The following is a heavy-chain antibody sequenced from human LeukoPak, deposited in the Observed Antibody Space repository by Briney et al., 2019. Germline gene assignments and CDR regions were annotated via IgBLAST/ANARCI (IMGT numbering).Heavy chain of an antibody. CDR2: IYYSGST. CDR3: ARVTKAGTAGP. J-gene: IGHJ5*02. D-gene: IGHD6-13*01. Sequence: SETLSLTCTVSGGSISSYYWSWIRQPPGKGLEWIGYIYYSGSTNYNPSLKSRVTISVDTSKNQFSLKLSSVTAADTAVYYCARVTKAGTAGPWGQGTLVTVSS. V-gene: IGHV4-59*01. CDR1: GGSISSYY.